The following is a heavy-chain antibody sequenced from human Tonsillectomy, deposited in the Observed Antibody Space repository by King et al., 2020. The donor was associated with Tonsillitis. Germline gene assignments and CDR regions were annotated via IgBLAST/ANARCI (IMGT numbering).Heavy chain of an antibody. J-gene: IGHJ6*02. V-gene: IGHV4-30-2*01. Sequence: QLQESGSGLVKPSQTLSLTCAVSGGSISSGGYSWSWIRQPPGQGLEWIGYIYHSGSTYYNPSLKSRVTISVDRSKNQFSLKLSSVTAADTAVYHCARAPYYYDSSGHKYYYYGMDVWGQGTTVTVSS. D-gene: IGHD3-22*01. CDR3: ARAPYYYDSSGHKYYYYGMDV. CDR2: IYHSGST. CDR1: GGSISSGGYS.